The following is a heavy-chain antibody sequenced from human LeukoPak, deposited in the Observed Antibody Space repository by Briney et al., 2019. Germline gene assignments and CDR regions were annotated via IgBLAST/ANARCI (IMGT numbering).Heavy chain of an antibody. CDR1: GGSISSNNW. CDR2: MYHSGST. D-gene: IGHD3-9*01. Sequence: SETLSLTCAVSGGSISSNNWWNWVRQPPGKGLEWIGEMYHSGSTNYNPSLKSRVTISVDTSKNQFSLKLSSVTAADTAVYYCARGGVLRYFDWLDYWGQGTLVTVSS. V-gene: IGHV4-4*02. J-gene: IGHJ4*02. CDR3: ARGGVLRYFDWLDY.